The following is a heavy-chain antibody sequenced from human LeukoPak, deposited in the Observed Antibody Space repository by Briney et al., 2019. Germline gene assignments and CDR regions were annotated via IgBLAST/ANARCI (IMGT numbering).Heavy chain of an antibody. CDR3: ARVPTMVRGVKAPLYYYYGMDV. D-gene: IGHD3-10*01. CDR2: ISAYNGNT. Sequence: RASVKVSCKASGYTFTSYGISWVRQAPGQGLEWMGWISAYNGNTNYAQELQGRVTMTTDTSTSTAYMELRSLRSDDTAVYYCARVPTMVRGVKAPLYYYYGMDVWGKGTTVTVSS. J-gene: IGHJ6*04. V-gene: IGHV1-18*04. CDR1: GYTFTSYG.